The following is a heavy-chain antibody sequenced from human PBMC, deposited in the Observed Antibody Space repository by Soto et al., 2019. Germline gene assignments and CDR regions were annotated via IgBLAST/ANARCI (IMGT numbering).Heavy chain of an antibody. CDR1: GFNFSSYA. J-gene: IGHJ6*02. CDR3: ARGYKNGLAV. V-gene: IGHV3-30-3*01. D-gene: IGHD5-12*01. CDR2: ISYDGSNK. Sequence: GGSLRLSYAASGFNFSSYARHWVRQAPVKGLEWVAVISYDGSNKYYADSVKGRFTISRDNAKNSLLLQMKSLRAEDTAVYSWARGYKNGLAVWGQGTTVTVSS.